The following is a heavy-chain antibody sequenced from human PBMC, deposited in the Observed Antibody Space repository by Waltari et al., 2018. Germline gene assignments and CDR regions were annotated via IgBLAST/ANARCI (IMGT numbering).Heavy chain of an antibody. CDR3: ARDIAVVMRDHYYYAMDV. D-gene: IGHD6-19*01. CDR1: GGSISSGSYY. J-gene: IGHJ6*02. CDR2: IYSSGST. Sequence: QVQLQESGPGLVKPSQTLSLTCTVSGGSISSGSYYWSWIRQPAGKGLEWIGRIYSSGSTNYNPSLNGRVTISVDTAKNQFSLKLSSVTAADTAVYYCARDIAVVMRDHYYYAMDVWGHGTTVTVSS. V-gene: IGHV4-61*02.